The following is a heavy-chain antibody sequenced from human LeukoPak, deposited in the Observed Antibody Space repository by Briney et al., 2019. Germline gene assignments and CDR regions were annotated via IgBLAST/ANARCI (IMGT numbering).Heavy chain of an antibody. D-gene: IGHD6-6*01. CDR2: TIPIFVSP. Sequence: SVKVSCKASGGTFSSYVISWVRQAPGQGLERMGRTIPIFVSPNYAQKFQGRVTITADKSTSTAYMELSSLRSEDTAVYYCSVGSIAETGLPYGMDVWGQGTTVAVSS. CDR1: GGTFSSYV. J-gene: IGHJ6*02. V-gene: IGHV1-69*06. CDR3: SVGSIAETGLPYGMDV.